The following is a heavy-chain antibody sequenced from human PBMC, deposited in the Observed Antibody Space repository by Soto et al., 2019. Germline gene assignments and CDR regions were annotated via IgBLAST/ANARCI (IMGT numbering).Heavy chain of an antibody. CDR2: ISYDGSNK. D-gene: IGHD3-22*01. J-gene: IGHJ4*02. CDR1: GFTFSSYG. Sequence: GGSLRLSCAASGFTFSSYGMHWVRQAPGKGLEWVAVISYDGSNKYYADSVKGRFTISRDNCKNTLYLQMNSLRAEDTAVYYCAKVGVPGDYYDSSGYFDYWGQGTLVTVSS. V-gene: IGHV3-30*18. CDR3: AKVGVPGDYYDSSGYFDY.